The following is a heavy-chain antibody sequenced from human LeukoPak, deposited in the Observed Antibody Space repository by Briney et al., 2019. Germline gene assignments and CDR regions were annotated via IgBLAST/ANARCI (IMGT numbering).Heavy chain of an antibody. J-gene: IGHJ4*02. CDR3: AKDSPPTVTTPWLTLDY. CDR2: ISGSGGNT. V-gene: IGHV3-23*01. Sequence: GGSLRLSCAASGFTFSSYAMSWVRQAPGKGLEWVSTISGSGGNTYYADSVKGRFTISRDNSKNTLYLQMNSLRAEDTAIYYCAKDSPPTVTTPWLTLDYWGQGTLVTVSS. D-gene: IGHD4-17*01. CDR1: GFTFSSYA.